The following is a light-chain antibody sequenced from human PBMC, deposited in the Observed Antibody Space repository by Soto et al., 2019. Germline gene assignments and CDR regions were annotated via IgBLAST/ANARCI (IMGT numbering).Light chain of an antibody. CDR1: QTVSSS. CDR2: GTS. J-gene: IGKJ1*01. Sequence: EIVMTQSPATLSVSPGDRATLSCRASQTVSSSLAWYQQKPGQAPRLLIYGTSSRATGIPDRFSGSGSGTEFTLTISSLQPDDFATYYCQHYNSYSEAFGQGTKVDI. V-gene: IGKV3D-15*01. CDR3: QHYNSYSEA.